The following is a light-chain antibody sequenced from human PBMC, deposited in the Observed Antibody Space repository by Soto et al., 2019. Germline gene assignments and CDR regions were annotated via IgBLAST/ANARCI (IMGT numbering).Light chain of an antibody. CDR3: QHDGSSPFT. J-gene: IGKJ3*01. CDR1: QSVSSRY. V-gene: IGKV3-20*01. Sequence: EIVLTQSPGTLSWSPGERATLSCRASQSVSSRYLAGYQQKPGQAPRLLIYGASTRATGIPDRFSGSGSGTDFTLTISRLEPEDCAVYYCQHDGSSPFTFGPVTKVDIK. CDR2: GAS.